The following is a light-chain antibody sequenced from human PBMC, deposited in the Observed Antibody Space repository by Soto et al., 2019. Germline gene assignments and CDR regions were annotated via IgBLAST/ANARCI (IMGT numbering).Light chain of an antibody. CDR1: QSVSTY. CDR2: DAS. V-gene: IGKV3-20*01. J-gene: IGKJ5*01. Sequence: TQSPSSLSASVGDRATLSCRASQSVSTYLAWYQQKPGQAPRLLIYDASIRATGIPDRFSGSGSGTDFTLTISRLEPEDFVVYYCQQYGSSPQITFGQGTRLEIK. CDR3: QQYGSSPQIT.